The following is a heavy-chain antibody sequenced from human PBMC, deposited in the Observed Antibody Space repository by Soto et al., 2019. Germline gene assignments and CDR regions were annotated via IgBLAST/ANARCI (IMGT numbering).Heavy chain of an antibody. CDR1: GYTFTDYD. CDR2: INPSSGST. V-gene: IGHV1-46*01. Sequence: VASVKVSCKASGYTFTDYDIHWVRQAPGQGLEWMGIINPSSGSTSYSQKFQGRVPMTRDTSTSTVYMELSRLTSEDTAIYYCARMGGRYESTGPDYWGQGTLVTVSS. J-gene: IGHJ4*02. CDR3: ARMGGRYESTGPDY. D-gene: IGHD3-22*01.